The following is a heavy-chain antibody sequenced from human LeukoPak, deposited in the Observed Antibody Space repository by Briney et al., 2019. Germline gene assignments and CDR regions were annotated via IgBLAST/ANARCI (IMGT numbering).Heavy chain of an antibody. CDR1: GGSFSGYY. J-gene: IGHJ4*02. CDR3: ARHGRGRQWLVQVGGDTFDY. D-gene: IGHD6-19*01. CDR2: THHSGST. Sequence: PSETLSLTCAVYGGSFSGYYWSWIRQPPGKGLEWNGETHHSGSTNYNTSLKSRVPISVDTSKNQFSLKLSSVTAADTAVYYCARHGRGRQWLVQVGGDTFDYWGQGTLVTVSS. V-gene: IGHV4-34*01.